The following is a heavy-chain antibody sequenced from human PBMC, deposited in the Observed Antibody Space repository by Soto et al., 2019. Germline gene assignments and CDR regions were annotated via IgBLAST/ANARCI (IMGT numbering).Heavy chain of an antibody. CDR1: GFTFSSYG. CDR3: AKGGRLRLGEAFDY. D-gene: IGHD3-16*01. Sequence: SLRLSCAASGFTFSSYGMHWVRQAPGKGLEWVAVISYDGSNKYYADSVKGRFTISRDNSKNTLYLQMNSLRAEDTAVYYCAKGGRLRLGEAFDYWGQGTLVTVSS. CDR2: ISYDGSNK. J-gene: IGHJ4*02. V-gene: IGHV3-30*18.